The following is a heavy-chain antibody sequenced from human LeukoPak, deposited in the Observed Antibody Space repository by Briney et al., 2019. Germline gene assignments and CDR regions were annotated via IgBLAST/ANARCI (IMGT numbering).Heavy chain of an antibody. V-gene: IGHV3-30-3*01. Sequence: GGSLRLSCAASGFTFSSYAMHWVRQAPGKGLEWVAVISYDESNKYYADSVKGRFTISRDNSTNTLYLQMNSLRAEDTAVYYCARGTDDYGDYYWFDPWGQGTLVTVSS. D-gene: IGHD4-17*01. J-gene: IGHJ5*02. CDR3: ARGTDDYGDYYWFDP. CDR2: ISYDESNK. CDR1: GFTFSSYA.